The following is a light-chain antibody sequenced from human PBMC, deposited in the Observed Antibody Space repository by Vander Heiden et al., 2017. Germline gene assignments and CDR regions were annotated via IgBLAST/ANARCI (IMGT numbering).Light chain of an antibody. V-gene: IGLV1-44*01. J-gene: IGLJ1*01. CDR2: NNT. CDR1: SSNIGSST. CDR3: AAWDDSLNGYV. Sequence: QSVLTSPPSSSGTPRQRVTMSCSGSSSNIGSSTVDWYQQLPGTAPKLLIYNNTQRPSGVPDRFSGSKSGTSASLAISGLQSEDEADHYCAAWDDSLNGYVFGTGTKVTVL.